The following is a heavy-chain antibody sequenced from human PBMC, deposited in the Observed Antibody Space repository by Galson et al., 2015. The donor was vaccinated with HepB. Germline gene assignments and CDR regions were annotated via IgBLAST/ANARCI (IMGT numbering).Heavy chain of an antibody. D-gene: IGHD5-24*01. CDR1: GMTFSSYG. V-gene: IGHV3-30*18. CDR2: ISYEGVTN. J-gene: IGHJ4*02. Sequence: SLRLSCAASGMTFSSYGMNWVRQAPGKGLEWVAIISYEGVTNYYADSVKGRFTISRDNSKNTLYLQMSSLRTEDTAVYYCVKNHGDGRMTPVGTFESWGQGTLVTVSS. CDR3: VKNHGDGRMTPVGTFES.